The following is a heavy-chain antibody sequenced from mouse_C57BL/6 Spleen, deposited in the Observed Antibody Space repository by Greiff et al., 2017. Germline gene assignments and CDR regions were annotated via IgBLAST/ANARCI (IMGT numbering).Heavy chain of an antibody. Sequence: VQLQQSGAELVRPGASVKLSCTASGFNIKDYYMHWVKQRPEQGLEWIGRIDPEDGDTEYAPKFQGKATMTADTSSNTAYLQLSSLTSEYTAVYYCTTGGYDTWFAYWGQGTLVTVSA. D-gene: IGHD2-2*01. CDR1: GFNIKDYY. CDR2: IDPEDGDT. V-gene: IGHV14-1*01. J-gene: IGHJ3*01. CDR3: TTGGYDTWFAY.